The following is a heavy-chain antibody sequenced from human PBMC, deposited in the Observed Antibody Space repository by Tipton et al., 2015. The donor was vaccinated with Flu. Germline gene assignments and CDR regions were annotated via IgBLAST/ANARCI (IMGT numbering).Heavy chain of an antibody. V-gene: IGHV4-38-2*02. J-gene: IGHJ5*02. D-gene: IGHD3-10*01. CDR1: GYSISSGYY. CDR3: ARGSLWFGELEKYGFDP. CDR2: IYHSGST. Sequence: TLSPTCTVSGYSISSGYYWGWIRQPPGKGLEWIGSIYHSGSTYYNPSLKSRVTISVDTSKNQFSLKLSSVTAADTAVYYCARGSLWFGELEKYGFDPWGQGTLVTVSS.